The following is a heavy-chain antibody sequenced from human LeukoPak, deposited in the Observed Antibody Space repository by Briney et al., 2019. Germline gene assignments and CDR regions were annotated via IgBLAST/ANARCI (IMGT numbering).Heavy chain of an antibody. CDR3: ASRGIVVPFED. J-gene: IGHJ4*02. Sequence: PGGSLRLSCGPSGFTFPSYEMNWVRQAPGKGLEWVSYISSSGKTIYYADSVKGRFTISRDNAKNLLYLQMNSLRVEDTAVYYCASRGIVVPFEDWGQGTRVTVSS. CDR1: GFTFPSYE. CDR2: ISSSGKTI. V-gene: IGHV3-48*03. D-gene: IGHD2-15*01.